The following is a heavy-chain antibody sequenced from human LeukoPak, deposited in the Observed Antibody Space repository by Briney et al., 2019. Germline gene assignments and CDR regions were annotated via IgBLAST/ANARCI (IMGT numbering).Heavy chain of an antibody. CDR2: IDGPSDSI. CDR3: ARLVCTTIPCYGKFYFDY. J-gene: IGHJ4*02. D-gene: IGHD1-1*01. Sequence: GGSLRLSCAASGFIFSKYAMEWVRQAPGKGLEWVSSIDGPSDSIYYADSVKGRFTISRDDAKNTVYLQMNSLRAEDTGIYYCARLVCTTIPCYGKFYFDYWGQGTLVPVAS. CDR1: GFIFSKYA. V-gene: IGHV3-21*06.